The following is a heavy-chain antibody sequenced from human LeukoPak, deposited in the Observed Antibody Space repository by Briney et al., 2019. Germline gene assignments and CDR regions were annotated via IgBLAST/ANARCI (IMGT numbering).Heavy chain of an antibody. D-gene: IGHD1-1*01. J-gene: IGHJ4*02. V-gene: IGHV4-39*01. CDR1: GGSISSSSYY. CDR2: IYYSGST. Sequence: SETLSLTCTVSGGSISSSSYYWGWIRQPPGKGLEWIGSIYYSGSTYYNPSLKSRVTISVDTSKNQFSLKLSSVTAADTAMYYCARWSTGNTYYFDYWGQGTLVTVSS. CDR3: ARWSTGNTYYFDY.